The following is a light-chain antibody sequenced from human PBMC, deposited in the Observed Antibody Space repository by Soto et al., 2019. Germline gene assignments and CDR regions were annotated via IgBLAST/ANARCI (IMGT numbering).Light chain of an antibody. Sequence: DIVLTQSPGTLSLSPGERATLSCRASQSVSSNHLAWYQQKPGQAHRLLIYGGSSRATGIPVRFSGSGSGTEFTLTIRRLEPEDFAVYYCKQYGSSPRTFGQGTKVDIK. CDR2: GGS. V-gene: IGKV3-20*01. CDR1: QSVSSNH. J-gene: IGKJ1*01. CDR3: KQYGSSPRT.